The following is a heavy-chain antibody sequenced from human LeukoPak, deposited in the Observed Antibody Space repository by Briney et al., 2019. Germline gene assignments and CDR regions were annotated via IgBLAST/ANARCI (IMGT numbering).Heavy chain of an antibody. CDR1: GFTFSSYA. D-gene: IGHD3-22*01. CDR3: AKDTIFRWYYDSSGYYDY. CDR2: ISGSGGST. J-gene: IGHJ4*02. V-gene: IGHV3-23*01. Sequence: PGGSLRLSCAASGFTFSSYAMSWVRQAPGKGLEGVSAISGSGGSTYYADSVKGRFTISRDNSKNTLYLQMNSLRAEDTAVYYCAKDTIFRWYYDSSGYYDYWGQGTLVTVSS.